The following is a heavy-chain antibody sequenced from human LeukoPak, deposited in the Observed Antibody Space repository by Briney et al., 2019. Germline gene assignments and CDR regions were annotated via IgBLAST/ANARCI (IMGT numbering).Heavy chain of an antibody. J-gene: IGHJ5*02. CDR2: INHSGST. D-gene: IGHD1-14*01. CDR1: GGSFSGYY. Sequence: SSETLSLTCAVYGGSFSGYYWSWIRQPPGKGLEWIGEINHSGSTNYNPSLKSRVTISVDTSKNQFSLKLSSVTAPDTAVYYCARTEVGYWFDPWGQGTLVTVSS. V-gene: IGHV4-34*01. CDR3: ARTEVGYWFDP.